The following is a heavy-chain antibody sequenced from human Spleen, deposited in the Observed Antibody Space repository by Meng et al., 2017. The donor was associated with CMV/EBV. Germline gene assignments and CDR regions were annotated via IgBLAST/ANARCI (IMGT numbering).Heavy chain of an antibody. Sequence: GGSLRLSCAASGFTFSSYAMHWVRQAPGKGLEWVAVISYDGSNKYYADSVKGRFTISRDNSKNTLYLQMNSLRAEDTAVYYCARENIRRDCSSTSCYGTAQYYGMDVWGQGTTVTVSS. CDR1: GFTFSSYA. J-gene: IGHJ6*02. D-gene: IGHD2-2*01. CDR3: ARENIRRDCSSTSCYGTAQYYGMDV. V-gene: IGHV3-30*04. CDR2: ISYDGSNK.